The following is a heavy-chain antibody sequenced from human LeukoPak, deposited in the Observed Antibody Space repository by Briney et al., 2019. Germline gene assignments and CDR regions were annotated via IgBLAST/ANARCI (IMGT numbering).Heavy chain of an antibody. CDR3: ARGRASGLGY. V-gene: IGHV1-2*06. D-gene: IGHD6-13*01. CDR1: GYTFTGYY. Sequence: GASVKVSCKAFGYTFTGYYMHWVRQAPGQGLEWMGQINPNSGGTDYAQKFQGRVTMTRDTSISTAYMELTRLTSDDTAVYYCARGRASGLGYWGQGTLVTVSS. CDR2: INPNSGGT. J-gene: IGHJ4*02.